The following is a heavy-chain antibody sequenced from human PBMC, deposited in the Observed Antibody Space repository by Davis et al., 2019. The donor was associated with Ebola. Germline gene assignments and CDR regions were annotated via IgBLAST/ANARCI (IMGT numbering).Heavy chain of an antibody. V-gene: IGHV3-30*18. CDR2: ISYDGSNK. CDR1: GFTFSSYG. CDR3: AKVDSGSFWVFDY. Sequence: GESLKISCAASGFTFSSYGMHWVRQAPGKGLEWVAVISYDGSNKYYADSVKGRFTISRDNSKNTLYLQMNSLRAEDTAVYYCAKVDSGSFWVFDYWGQGTLVTVSS. J-gene: IGHJ4*02. D-gene: IGHD1-26*01.